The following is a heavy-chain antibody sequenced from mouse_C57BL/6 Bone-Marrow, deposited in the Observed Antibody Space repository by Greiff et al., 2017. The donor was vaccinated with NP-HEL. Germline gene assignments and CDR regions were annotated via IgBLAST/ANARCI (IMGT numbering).Heavy chain of an antibody. D-gene: IGHD1-1*01. Sequence: EVKLQQSGPELVKPGASVKISCKASGYTFTDYYMNWVKQSHGKSLEWIGDINPNNGGTSYNQKFKGKATLTVDKSSSTAYMELRSLTSEDSAVYYCANTTGGAMDYWGQGTSVTVSS. CDR2: INPNNGGT. V-gene: IGHV1-26*01. J-gene: IGHJ4*01. CDR3: ANTTGGAMDY. CDR1: GYTFTDYY.